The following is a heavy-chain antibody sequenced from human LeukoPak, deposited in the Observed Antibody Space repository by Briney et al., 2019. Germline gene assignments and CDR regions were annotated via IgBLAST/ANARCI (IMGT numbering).Heavy chain of an antibody. D-gene: IGHD2-8*01. J-gene: IGHJ4*02. CDR2: IYSGGST. CDR3: ARVMVYALGGGDY. CDR1: EFSVGSNY. V-gene: IGHV3-66*01. Sequence: GGSLRLSCAASEFSVGSNYMTWVRQAPGKGLEWVSLIYSGGSTYYADSVKGRFTISRDNSKNTLYLQMNSLRAEDTAVYYCARVMVYALGGGDYWGQGTLVTVSS.